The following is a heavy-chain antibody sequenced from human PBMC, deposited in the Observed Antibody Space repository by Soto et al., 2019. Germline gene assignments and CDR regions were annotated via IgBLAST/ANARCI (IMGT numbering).Heavy chain of an antibody. Sequence: PSETLSLTCNVSGGSISSGGYYWTWIRQHPGKGLEWIGNIHHSGSTFYNPSLKSRVTISVDTSKNQFSLKLSSVTAADTAVYYCAREGGSGRYQNWFDPWGQGTLVTVSS. CDR3: AREGGSGRYQNWFDP. J-gene: IGHJ5*02. CDR2: IHHSGST. D-gene: IGHD6-19*01. V-gene: IGHV4-31*03. CDR1: GGSISSGGYY.